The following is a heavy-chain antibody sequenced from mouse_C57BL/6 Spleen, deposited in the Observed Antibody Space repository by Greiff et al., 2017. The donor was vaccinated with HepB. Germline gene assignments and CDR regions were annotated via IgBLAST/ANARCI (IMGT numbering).Heavy chain of an antibody. CDR2: ISSGSSTI. V-gene: IGHV5-17*01. J-gene: IGHJ1*03. CDR3: ARPSSYVWYFDV. Sequence: VKLMESGGGLVKPGGSLKLSCAASGFTFSDYGMHWVRQAPEKGLEWVAYISSGSSTIYYADTVKGRFTISRDNAKNTLFLQMTSLRSEDTAMYYCARPSSYVWYFDVWGTGTTVTVSS. CDR1: GFTFSDYG. D-gene: IGHD1-1*01.